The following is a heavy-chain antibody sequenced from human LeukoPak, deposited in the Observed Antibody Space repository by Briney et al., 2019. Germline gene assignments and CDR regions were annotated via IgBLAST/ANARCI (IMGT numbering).Heavy chain of an antibody. CDR2: TSWNSGSI. D-gene: IGHD3-22*01. V-gene: IGHV3-9*01. J-gene: IGHJ4*02. Sequence: GRSLRLSCAASGFTFDDYAMHWVRQAPGKGLEWVSGTSWNSGSIGYADSVKGRFTISRDNAKNSLYLQMNSLRAEDTAVYYCASQVAYYYDSRSSEIDYWGQGTLVTVSS. CDR1: GFTFDDYA. CDR3: ASQVAYYYDSRSSEIDY.